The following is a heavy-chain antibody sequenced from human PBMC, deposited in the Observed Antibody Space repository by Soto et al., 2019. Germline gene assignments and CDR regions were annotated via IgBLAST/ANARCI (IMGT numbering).Heavy chain of an antibody. J-gene: IGHJ6*02. D-gene: IGHD6-6*01. Sequence: EVQLVESGGGLVQPGGSLRLSCLASEFTFNTYWMNWVRQAPGKGLEWVSYISSRSYTIYYIDSVKGRFTISRDNAKSSLYLQMNSLRDEDTAVYYCARGGSSSDNGMDVWGQGTTVTVSS. CDR3: ARGGSSSDNGMDV. CDR2: ISSRSYTI. CDR1: EFTFNTYW. V-gene: IGHV3-48*02.